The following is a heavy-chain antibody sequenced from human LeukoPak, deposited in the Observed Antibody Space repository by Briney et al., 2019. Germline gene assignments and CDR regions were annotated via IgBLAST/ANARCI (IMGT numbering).Heavy chain of an antibody. Sequence: SETLSLTYTVAGDSISCYFWNWIRQPPGKGLDLIGYIYYSGSTNYSPSLKSRVTISVDTSKNQFSLKLSSVTAADTAVYYCATADSTSWVDYWGQGTLVTVSS. CDR1: GDSISCYF. J-gene: IGHJ4*02. CDR2: IYYSGST. CDR3: ATADSTSWVDY. V-gene: IGHV4-59*01. D-gene: IGHD2-2*01.